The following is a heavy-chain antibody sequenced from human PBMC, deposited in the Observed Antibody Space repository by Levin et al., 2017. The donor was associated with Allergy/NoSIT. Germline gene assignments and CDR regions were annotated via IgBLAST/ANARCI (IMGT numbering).Heavy chain of an antibody. CDR1: EFTFNTYD. CDR3: ARVSSRASDI. J-gene: IGHJ3*02. V-gene: IGHV3-13*04. CDR2: IGIAGDT. Sequence: GGSLRLSCAASEFTFNTYDMHWVRQATGKGLEWVSGIGIAGDTYYAGSVKGRFIISREIAKNSVYLQMNSLGAGDTAVYYCARVSSRASDIWGQGTVVTVSS.